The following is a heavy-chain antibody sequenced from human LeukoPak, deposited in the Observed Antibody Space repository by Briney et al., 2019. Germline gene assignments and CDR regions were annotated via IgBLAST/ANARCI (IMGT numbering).Heavy chain of an antibody. V-gene: IGHV3-74*01. CDR1: GFTFSSSW. CDR3: ARALRYMDFDY. D-gene: IGHD5-24*01. Sequence: GGSLRLSCAASGFTFSSSWMHWVRQAPGKGLVWVSRIISDGSSTSYADSVKGRFTISRDNAGTTLYLQMNGLRAEDTAVYYCARALRYMDFDYWGQGTLVTVSS. J-gene: IGHJ4*02. CDR2: IISDGSST.